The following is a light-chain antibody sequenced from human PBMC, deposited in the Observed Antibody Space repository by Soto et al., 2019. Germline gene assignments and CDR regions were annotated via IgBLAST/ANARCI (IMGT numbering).Light chain of an antibody. CDR2: EVS. J-gene: IGLJ1*01. CDR1: STDVGGYNY. CDR3: SLYAGNSSHYV. Sequence: QSVLTQPPSASGSAGQSVTISCTGTSTDVGGYNYVSCYQQHPGKAPKLMIYEVSKRPSGVPDRFSGSKSGNTASLNVFGLQAENEADNYYSLYAGNSSHYVFVPGTKLT. V-gene: IGLV2-8*01.